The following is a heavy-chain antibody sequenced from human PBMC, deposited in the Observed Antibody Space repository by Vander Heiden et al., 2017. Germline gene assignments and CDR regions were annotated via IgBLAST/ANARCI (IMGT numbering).Heavy chain of an antibody. J-gene: IGHJ4*02. CDR2: ARNEPNSFTP. Sequence: EVQLVESGGGLVQPGGSLRLSCAASGFQFSDHHMDWVRQAPGKGLEWIGRARNEPNSFTPEYAASVKGRFTVSRDDSKSSSYLQMDSLKTEDTAVYYCVKSRVGSILDYWGQGTLVTVSS. CDR1: GFQFSDHH. V-gene: IGHV3-72*01. D-gene: IGHD1-26*01. CDR3: VKSRVGSILDY.